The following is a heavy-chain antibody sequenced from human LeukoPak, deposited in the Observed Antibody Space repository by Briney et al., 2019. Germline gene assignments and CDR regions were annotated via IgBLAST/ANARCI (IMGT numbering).Heavy chain of an antibody. J-gene: IGHJ6*04. V-gene: IGHV1-69*13. CDR1: GGTFSSYA. Sequence: SVKVSCKASGGTFSSYAISWVRQAPGHGLEWMGGIIPTFGTANYAQKFQGRVTITADESTSTAYMELSSLRSEDTAVYYCAREGDQLERRAHYYYGMDVWGKGTTVTVSS. CDR2: IIPTFGTA. D-gene: IGHD1-1*01. CDR3: AREGDQLERRAHYYYGMDV.